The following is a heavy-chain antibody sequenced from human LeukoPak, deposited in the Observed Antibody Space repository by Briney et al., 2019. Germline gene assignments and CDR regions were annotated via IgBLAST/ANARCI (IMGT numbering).Heavy chain of an antibody. Sequence: SQTLSLTCTVSGGSISSGGYYWSWIRQPPGKGLEWIGYIYHSGSTYYNPSLKSRVTISVDRSKNQFSLKLSSVTAADTAVYYCARQRWEVFDYWGQGTLVTVSS. CDR3: ARQRWEVFDY. J-gene: IGHJ4*02. D-gene: IGHD1-26*01. V-gene: IGHV4-30-2*01. CDR1: GGSISSGGYY. CDR2: IYHSGST.